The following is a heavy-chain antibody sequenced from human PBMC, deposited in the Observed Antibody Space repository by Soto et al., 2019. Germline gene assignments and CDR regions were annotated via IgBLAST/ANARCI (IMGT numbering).Heavy chain of an antibody. D-gene: IGHD6-13*01. CDR2: ISGSGGST. Sequence: EVQLSESGGGLVQPGGSLRLSCAASRFTFSSYGMSWVRQAPGKGLEWVSGISGSGGSTYYADSVKGRFTISRDNSKNTLYLQMNSLRAEDTAVYYCAKYGGESSSPFDYWGQGTLVTVSS. J-gene: IGHJ4*02. CDR1: RFTFSSYG. CDR3: AKYGGESSSPFDY. V-gene: IGHV3-23*01.